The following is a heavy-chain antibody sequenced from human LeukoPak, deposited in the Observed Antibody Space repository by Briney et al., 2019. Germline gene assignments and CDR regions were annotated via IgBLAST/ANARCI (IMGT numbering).Heavy chain of an antibody. D-gene: IGHD4-17*01. CDR1: GGSISSYY. J-gene: IGHJ4*02. Sequence: SETLSLTCTVPGGSISSYYWSWIRQPAGKGLEWVGRIYTSGSTNYNPSLKSRVTMSVDTSKNQFSLKLSSVTAADTAVYYCARAPLAHDYGDFDYWGQGTLVTVSS. CDR2: IYTSGST. CDR3: ARAPLAHDYGDFDY. V-gene: IGHV4-4*07.